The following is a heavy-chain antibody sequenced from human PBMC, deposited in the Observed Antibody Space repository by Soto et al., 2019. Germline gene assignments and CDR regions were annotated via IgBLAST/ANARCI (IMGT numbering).Heavy chain of an antibody. CDR2: IYYSGST. V-gene: IGHV4-30-4*01. Sequence: SETLSLTCTVSGGSISSGDYYWSWIRQPPGKGLEWIGSIYYSGSTYYNPSLKSRVTISVDTSKNQFSLKLSSVTAADTAVYYCARHQGNKQQTHPYNWFDPWGQGTLVTVSS. CDR3: ARHQGNKQQTHPYNWFDP. J-gene: IGHJ5*02. D-gene: IGHD6-13*01. CDR1: GGSISSGDYY.